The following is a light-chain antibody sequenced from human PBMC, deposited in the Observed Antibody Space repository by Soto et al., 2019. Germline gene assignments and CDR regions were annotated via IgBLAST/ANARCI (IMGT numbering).Light chain of an antibody. Sequence: EIVMTQSPATLAVSPGGTATLSCRASQSISGTLAWYQQKPGQAPRPLIYGASSRATGIPDRFSGSGSGTEFNITISSLQSEDSAVYYCQQYNNWPRATCGGGTKVDIK. V-gene: IGKV3D-15*01. CDR2: GAS. J-gene: IGKJ4*01. CDR3: QQYNNWPRAT. CDR1: QSISGT.